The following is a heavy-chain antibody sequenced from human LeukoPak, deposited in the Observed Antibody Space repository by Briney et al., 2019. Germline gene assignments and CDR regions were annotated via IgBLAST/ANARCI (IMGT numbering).Heavy chain of an antibody. CDR1: GFTFSSYA. CDR3: AKSPAVITGWFDP. D-gene: IGHD2-15*01. J-gene: IGHJ5*02. V-gene: IGHV3-23*01. Sequence: PGGSLRLSCAASGFTFSSYAMSWVRKAPGKGLEWVSAISGSGGSTYYADSVKGRFTISRDNSKNTLYLQMNSLRAEDTAVYDCAKSPAVITGWFDPWGQGTLVTVSS. CDR2: ISGSGGST.